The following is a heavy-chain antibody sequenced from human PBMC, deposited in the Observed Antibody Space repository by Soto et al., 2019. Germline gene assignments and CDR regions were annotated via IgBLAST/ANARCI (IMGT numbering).Heavy chain of an antibody. CDR1: GGSVISSSW. J-gene: IGHJ5*02. CDR3: ARRVPAAPNWFDP. Sequence: SETLSLTCGVSGGSVISSSWWTWVRQSPGKGLEWIGEIYHAGSPNYNPSLKSRVTMSVDKSKNLFSLRLSSVTAADSALYYCARRVPAAPNWFDPWGQGTLVTVSS. CDR2: IYHAGSP. V-gene: IGHV4-4*02. D-gene: IGHD2-2*01.